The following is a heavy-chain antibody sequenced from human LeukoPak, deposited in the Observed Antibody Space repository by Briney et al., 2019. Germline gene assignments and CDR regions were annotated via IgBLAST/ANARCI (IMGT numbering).Heavy chain of an antibody. Sequence: GGSLRLSCAASGFTFRSYAMSWVRQAPGKGLEWVSAISGSGDSTYYPGSVKDRFTISRDNSKDTLYLQMNSLRAEDTAVYYCAKAPRYGDYETLHYWGQGVLVTVSS. CDR2: ISGSGDST. J-gene: IGHJ4*02. CDR1: GFTFRSYA. D-gene: IGHD4-17*01. V-gene: IGHV3-23*01. CDR3: AKAPRYGDYETLHY.